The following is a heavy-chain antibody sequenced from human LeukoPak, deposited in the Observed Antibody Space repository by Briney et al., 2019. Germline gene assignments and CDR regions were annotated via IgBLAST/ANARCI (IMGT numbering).Heavy chain of an antibody. CDR3: ARCNYYDSSGYYLSH. CDR1: GFSLSDYG. D-gene: IGHD3-22*01. V-gene: IGHV3-48*02. J-gene: IGHJ4*02. CDR2: ITMNSVR. Sequence: GGSLRLSCSASGFSLSDYGMSWVRQAPGKGLEWVSYITMNSVRFYADSVKGRFTISRDNAKNSLYLQMNSLRDEDTAVYYCARCNYYDSSGYYLSHWGQGTLVTVSS.